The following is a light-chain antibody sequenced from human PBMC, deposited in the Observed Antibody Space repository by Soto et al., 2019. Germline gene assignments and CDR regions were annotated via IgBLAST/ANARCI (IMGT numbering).Light chain of an antibody. J-gene: IGKJ1*01. CDR2: GAS. V-gene: IGKV3-15*01. Sequence: EIVLTQSPATLSLSPXXXXXXXXXASQSVSSNLAWYQQKPGQAPRLLIYGASTRATGIPARFSGSGSGTEFTLTISSLQSEDFAVYYCQQYNNWPRTFGQGTKVDIK. CDR1: QSVSSN. CDR3: QQYNNWPRT.